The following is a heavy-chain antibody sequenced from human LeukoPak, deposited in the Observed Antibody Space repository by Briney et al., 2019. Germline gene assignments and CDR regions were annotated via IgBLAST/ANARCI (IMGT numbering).Heavy chain of an antibody. D-gene: IGHD2-21*02. Sequence: PGGTLRLSCAASGFTFSSYGMSWVRQAPGKGLEWVSAISGSGGSTYYADSVKGRFTISRDNSKNTLYLQMNSLRAEDTAVYYCAKGEAYCGGDCYPDWGQGTLVTVSS. CDR1: GFTFSSYG. J-gene: IGHJ4*02. CDR2: ISGSGGST. CDR3: AKGEAYCGGDCYPD. V-gene: IGHV3-23*01.